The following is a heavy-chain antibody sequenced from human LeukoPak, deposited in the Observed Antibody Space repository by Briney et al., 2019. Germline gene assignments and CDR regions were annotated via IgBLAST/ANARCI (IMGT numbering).Heavy chain of an antibody. Sequence: GESLKISCKGSGCSFANNWIAWVRQMPGKGLEWMGIILPADSDIRYSPSFQGQVTISADKSINTAYLQWSSLKASDTAIYYCARLKAYCGGDCYSGLDPWGQGILVTVSS. CDR1: GCSFANNW. J-gene: IGHJ5*02. D-gene: IGHD2-21*02. CDR3: ARLKAYCGGDCYSGLDP. CDR2: ILPADSDI. V-gene: IGHV5-51*01.